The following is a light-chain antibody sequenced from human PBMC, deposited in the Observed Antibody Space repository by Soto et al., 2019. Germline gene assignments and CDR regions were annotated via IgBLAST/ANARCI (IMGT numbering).Light chain of an antibody. V-gene: IGLV2-14*01. CDR3: NSYKSSSRPNYV. CDR2: DVS. J-gene: IGLJ1*01. CDR1: SSDVGGYNF. Sequence: QSVLTQPASVSGSPGQSITISCTGTSSDVGGYNFVSWYQQYPGKAPKLIIFDVSNRPSGVSDRFSGSKSGDTASLTISGLHTEDEADYYCNSYKSSSRPNYVFGTGTKVTVL.